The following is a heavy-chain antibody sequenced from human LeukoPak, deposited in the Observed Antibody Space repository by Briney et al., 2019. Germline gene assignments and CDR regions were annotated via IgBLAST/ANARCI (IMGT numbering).Heavy chain of an antibody. CDR2: IYYSGST. Sequence: SETLSLTCTVSGGSISSSSYYWGWVRQPQGKGLEWIGSIYYSGSTYYNPSLKSRVTISVDTSKNQFSLKLSSVTAADTAVYYCASRPYYYGSGSYATFDYWGQGTLVTVSS. J-gene: IGHJ4*02. V-gene: IGHV4-39*01. CDR1: GGSISSSSYY. CDR3: ASRPYYYGSGSYATFDY. D-gene: IGHD3-10*01.